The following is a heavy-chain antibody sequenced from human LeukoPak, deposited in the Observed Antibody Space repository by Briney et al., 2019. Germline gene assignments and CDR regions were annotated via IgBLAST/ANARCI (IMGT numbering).Heavy chain of an antibody. CDR2: IRSEANSYAT. D-gene: IGHD6-13*01. Sequence: GGSLSLSCAASGFTFSGSAMHWVRQASGKGLEWVGRIRSEANSYATSYTASVKGRFTISRDDSKNTAYLQMNSLKTEDTAVYFCTRHPDSSSLYYFYYGGQGALVTVSS. J-gene: IGHJ4*02. CDR3: TRHPDSSSLYYFYY. V-gene: IGHV3-73*01. CDR1: GFTFSGSA.